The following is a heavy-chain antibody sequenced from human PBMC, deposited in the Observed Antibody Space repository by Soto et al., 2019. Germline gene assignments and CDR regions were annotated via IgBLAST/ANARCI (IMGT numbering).Heavy chain of an antibody. Sequence: GESLKISCKGSGYSFTSYWISWVRQMPGKGLEWMGRIDPSDSYTNYSPSFQGHVTISADKSISTAYLQWSSLKASDTAMYYCVTLWVQDNPVRSGYYDLWSGYGTLFDHWGQGTLVTVSS. CDR3: VTLWVQDNPVRSGYYDLWSGYGTLFDH. V-gene: IGHV5-10-1*01. CDR2: IDPSDSYT. J-gene: IGHJ5*02. D-gene: IGHD3-3*01. CDR1: GYSFTSYW.